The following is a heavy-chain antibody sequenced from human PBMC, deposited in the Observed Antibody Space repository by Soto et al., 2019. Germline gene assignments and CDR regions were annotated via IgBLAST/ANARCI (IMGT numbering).Heavy chain of an antibody. CDR1: GGSFSGYY. CDR3: ARGQVPEFTVIYYYYYYMDV. V-gene: IGHV4-34*01. D-gene: IGHD3-22*01. CDR2: INHSGST. J-gene: IGHJ6*03. Sequence: SETLSLTCAVYGGSFSGYYWSWIRQPPGKGLEWIGEINHSGSTNYNPSLKSRVTISVDTSKNQFSLKLSSVTTADTAVYYCARGQVPEFTVIYYYYYYMDVWGKGTTVTVSS.